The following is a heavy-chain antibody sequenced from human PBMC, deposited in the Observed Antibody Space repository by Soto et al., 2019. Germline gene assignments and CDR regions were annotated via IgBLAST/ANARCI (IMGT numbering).Heavy chain of an antibody. V-gene: IGHV6-1*01. CDR3: ARLVGNSWFDH. CDR2: PSYRSIWQT. Sequence: QVQLQQAGPGLVKPSQPLSLTCAIAGASVSSNDAVCNWVRQSPSRGLEWLGRPSYRSIWQTEFGVPVKGPMTINPDASRLNLSLHTNSVTPEDTAMYHCARLVGNSWFDHWGQGTLVTV. J-gene: IGHJ5*02. D-gene: IGHD6-6*01. CDR1: GASVSSNDAV.